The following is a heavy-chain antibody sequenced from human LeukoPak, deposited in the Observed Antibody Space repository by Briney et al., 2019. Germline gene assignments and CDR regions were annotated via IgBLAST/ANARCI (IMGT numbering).Heavy chain of an antibody. D-gene: IGHD3-3*01. CDR3: ARTNSHYDFWSGSRWFDP. Sequence: SETLSLTCTVSGGSISSSSYYWGWIRQPPGKGLEWIGSIYYSGSTYYNPSLKSRVTISVDTSKNQFSLKLSSVTAAATAVYYCARTNSHYDFWSGSRWFDPWGQGTLVTVSS. CDR1: GGSISSSSYY. V-gene: IGHV4-39*01. J-gene: IGHJ5*02. CDR2: IYYSGST.